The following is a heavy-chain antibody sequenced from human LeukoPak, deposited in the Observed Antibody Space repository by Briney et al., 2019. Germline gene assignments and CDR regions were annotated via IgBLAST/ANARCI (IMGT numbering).Heavy chain of an antibody. Sequence: ASVKVSCKASGHTFTGYYMHWVRQAPGQGLEWMGWINPNSGGTNYAQKFQGRVTVTRDTSISTAYMELIRLTSDDTAVYYCARGACSGGRCYELDYWGQGTLVTVSS. CDR3: ARGACSGGRCYELDY. D-gene: IGHD2-15*01. V-gene: IGHV1-2*02. CDR2: INPNSGGT. CDR1: GHTFTGYY. J-gene: IGHJ4*02.